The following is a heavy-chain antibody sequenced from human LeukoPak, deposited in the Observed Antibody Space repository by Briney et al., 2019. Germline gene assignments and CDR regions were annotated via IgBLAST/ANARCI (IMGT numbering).Heavy chain of an antibody. D-gene: IGHD6-6*01. V-gene: IGHV5-10-1*01. J-gene: IGHJ6*02. CDR3: ARHPASIPARDYYGMDV. CDR1: GYSFTSYW. CDR2: IDPSDSYT. Sequence: GESLKISCKGSGYSFTSYWISWVRQMPGKGLEWMGRIDPSDSYTNYSPSFQGHVTISADKSISTAYLQWSSLKASDTAMYYCARHPASIPARDYYGMDVWGQGTTVTVSS.